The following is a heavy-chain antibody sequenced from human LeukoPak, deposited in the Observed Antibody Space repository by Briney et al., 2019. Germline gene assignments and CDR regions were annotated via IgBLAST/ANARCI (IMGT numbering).Heavy chain of an antibody. CDR1: GFTFSNYW. D-gene: IGHD1/OR15-1a*01. V-gene: IGHV3-23*01. CDR3: AKAREQLIGLDY. CDR2: ISGSGGST. J-gene: IGHJ4*02. Sequence: GGSLTLSCAASGFTFSNYWMHWVRQAPGKGLDWVSAISGSGGSTYYADSVKGRFTISRDNSKNTLYLQMNSLRAKDTAVYYCAKAREQLIGLDYWGQGTLVTVSS.